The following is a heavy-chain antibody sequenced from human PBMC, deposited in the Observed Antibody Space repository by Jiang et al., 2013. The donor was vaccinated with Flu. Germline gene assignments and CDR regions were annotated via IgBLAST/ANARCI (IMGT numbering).Heavy chain of an antibody. CDR3: SRDHGDSRGYPYYFDY. CDR1: GFTFRSYS. J-gene: IGHJ4*02. Sequence: VQLLESGGGLVKPGGSLRLSCAASGFTFRSYSMNWVRQAPGKGLEWVSTISSISHYIYYADSVKGRFSISRDNAKNSLYLQMDSLGAEDTAVYYCSRDHGDSRGYPYYFDYWGQG. CDR2: ISSISHYI. V-gene: IGHV3-21*01. D-gene: IGHD3-22*01.